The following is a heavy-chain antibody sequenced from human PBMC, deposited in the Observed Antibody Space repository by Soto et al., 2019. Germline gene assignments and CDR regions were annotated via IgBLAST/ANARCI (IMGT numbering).Heavy chain of an antibody. CDR1: EGTFNSYA. Sequence: QAQVVQSGAEVRKPGSSVKLSCKASEGTFNSYAIAWVRQAPGQGLEWMGGIIPYYNTLNYAQKFQDRATISADDSTNTVYMERSSLRSDDTAVYFCASGVRRWYPTSFDPLAQGTLVTVSS. J-gene: IGHJ5*02. CDR3: ASGVRRWYPTSFDP. D-gene: IGHD6-13*01. CDR2: IIPYYNTL. V-gene: IGHV1-69*01.